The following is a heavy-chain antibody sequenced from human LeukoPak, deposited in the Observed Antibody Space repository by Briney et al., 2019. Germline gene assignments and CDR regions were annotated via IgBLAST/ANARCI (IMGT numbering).Heavy chain of an antibody. CDR2: INPSGGST. CDR1: GYTFTSYY. V-gene: IGHV1-46*01. D-gene: IGHD4-23*01. J-gene: IGHJ4*02. CDR3: ARSLHDYGGNSQEYHFDY. Sequence: ASVKVSCKASGYTFTSYYMHWVRQAPGQGLEWMGIINPSGGSTSYAQKFQGRVTMTRDTSTSTVYMELSSLRSEDTAVYYCARSLHDYGGNSQEYHFDYWGQGTLVTVSS.